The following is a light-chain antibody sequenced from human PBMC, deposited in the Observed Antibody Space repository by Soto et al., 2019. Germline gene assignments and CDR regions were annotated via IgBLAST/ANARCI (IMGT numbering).Light chain of an antibody. Sequence: QTVVTQPPSVSGAPGQRVTISCTGSSSNIGADYDVHWYQQRPGTAPKLLIFGNINRPSGVPDRFSGSKSGTSASLAITGLQAEDEGDYYCQSYDSTLSARDVFGTGTKVTVL. CDR1: SSNIGADYD. V-gene: IGLV1-40*01. CDR3: QSYDSTLSARDV. J-gene: IGLJ1*01. CDR2: GNI.